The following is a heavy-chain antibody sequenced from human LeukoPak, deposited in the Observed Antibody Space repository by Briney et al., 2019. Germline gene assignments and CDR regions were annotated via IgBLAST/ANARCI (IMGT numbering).Heavy chain of an antibody. CDR1: GFTFSSYE. CDR2: ISSSGSTI. J-gene: IGHJ4*02. D-gene: IGHD2-15*01. CDR3: ARALVVVAALDY. V-gene: IGHV3-48*03. Sequence: GGSLRLSCAASGFTFSSYEMNWVRQAPGKGLEWVSYISSSGSTIYYADSVKGRFTISRDNAKNSLYLQMNSLRAEDTAVYYCARALVVVAALDYWGQGTLVTDSS.